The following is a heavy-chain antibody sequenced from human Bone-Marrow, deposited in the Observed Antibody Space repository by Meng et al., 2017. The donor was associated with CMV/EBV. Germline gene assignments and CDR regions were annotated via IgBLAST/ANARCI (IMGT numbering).Heavy chain of an antibody. V-gene: IGHV3-30*02. CDR2: IRHDGSNK. J-gene: IGHJ4*02. Sequence: CAASGFTFSSYGMHWVRQAPGKGLEWVAFIRHDGSNKYSADSVKGRFTISRDNSKNTVYLQMNSLRAEDTAVYYCAKDPGYSGSLDYWGQGTLVTVSS. D-gene: IGHD1-26*01. CDR3: AKDPGYSGSLDY. CDR1: GFTFSSYG.